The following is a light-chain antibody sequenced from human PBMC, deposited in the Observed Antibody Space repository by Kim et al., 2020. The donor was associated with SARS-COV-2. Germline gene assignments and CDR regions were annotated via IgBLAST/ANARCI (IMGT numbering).Light chain of an antibody. J-gene: IGLJ2*01. V-gene: IGLV6-57*03. CDR2: EDD. CDR3: QSYYRHNVL. CDR1: SGGIDDNY. Sequence: GKTVTSACPRSSGGIDDNYVQWYQQRPGGVPTTVIYEDDQRPSGVSDRFSGSIDNSSNSASLTISGLRTEDEADHYCQSYYRHNVLFGGGTQLTVL.